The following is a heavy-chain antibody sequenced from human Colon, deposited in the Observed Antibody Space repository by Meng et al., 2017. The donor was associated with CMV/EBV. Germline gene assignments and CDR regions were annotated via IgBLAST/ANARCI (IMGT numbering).Heavy chain of an antibody. Sequence: VELREGGGGMLKPSGTLSPPCAAYGESFSGFYWSWIRQPPGKGLEWIGETNHSGSTNYNPSLKSRVTISVDTSKNQFSLKLSSVTAADTAVYYCARAPDIGGRPPGPFQYWSQGALVTVSS. V-gene: IGHV4-34*01. CDR3: ARAPDIGGRPPGPFQY. CDR1: GESFSGFY. D-gene: IGHD5-12*01. J-gene: IGHJ4*02. CDR2: TNHSGST.